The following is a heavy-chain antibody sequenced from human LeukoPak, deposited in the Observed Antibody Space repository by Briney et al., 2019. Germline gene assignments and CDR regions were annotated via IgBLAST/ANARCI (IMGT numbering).Heavy chain of an antibody. CDR1: GGTFSSYA. V-gene: IGHV1-69*13. Sequence: SVKVSCKASGGTFSSYAISWVRQAPGQGLEWMGGIIPIFGTANYAQKFQGRVTITADESTSTAYMELSSLRSEDTAVYYCARDRAAAGAEDAFDIWGQGTMVTVSS. J-gene: IGHJ3*02. CDR3: ARDRAAAGAEDAFDI. CDR2: IIPIFGTA. D-gene: IGHD6-13*01.